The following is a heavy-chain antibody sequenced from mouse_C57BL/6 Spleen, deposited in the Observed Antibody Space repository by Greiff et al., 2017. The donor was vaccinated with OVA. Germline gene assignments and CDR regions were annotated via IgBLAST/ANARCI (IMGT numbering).Heavy chain of an antibody. Sequence: VQLQQSGAELVRPGASVTLSCKASGYTFTDYEMHWVKQTPVHGLEWIGAIDPETGGTAYNQKFKGKAILTADKSSSTAYMELRSLTSEDSAVYYCARDWGEKAMGDWGQGTTVTVSS. CDR2: IDPETGGT. V-gene: IGHV1-15*01. CDR1: GYTFTDYE. CDR3: ARDWGEKAMGD. J-gene: IGHJ4*01. D-gene: IGHD4-1*01.